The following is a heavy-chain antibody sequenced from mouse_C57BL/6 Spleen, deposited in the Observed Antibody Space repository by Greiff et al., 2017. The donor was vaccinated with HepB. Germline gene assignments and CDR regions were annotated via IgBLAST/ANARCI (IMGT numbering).Heavy chain of an antibody. J-gene: IGHJ2*01. CDR3: ARSSTMVTLFDY. V-gene: IGHV1-53*01. D-gene: IGHD2-1*01. Sequence: QVQLKQPGTELVKPGASVKLSCKASGYTFTSYWMHWVKQRPGQGLEWIGNINPSNGGTNYNEKFKSKATLTVDKSSSTAYMQLSSLTSEDSAVYYCARSSTMVTLFDYWGQGTTLTVSS. CDR1: GYTFTSYW. CDR2: INPSNGGT.